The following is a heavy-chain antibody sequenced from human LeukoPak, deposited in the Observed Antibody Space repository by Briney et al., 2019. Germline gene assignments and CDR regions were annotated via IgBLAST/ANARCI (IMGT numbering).Heavy chain of an antibody. D-gene: IGHD5-18*01. Sequence: SETLSLTCAVYGGSFSGYYWSWIRQPPGKGLEWIGEINHSGSTNYNPSLKSRVTISVDTSKNQFSLKLSSVTAADTAVYYCARVDTAKADAFDIWGQGTMVTVSS. CDR1: GGSFSGYY. J-gene: IGHJ3*02. V-gene: IGHV4-34*01. CDR2: INHSGST. CDR3: ARVDTAKADAFDI.